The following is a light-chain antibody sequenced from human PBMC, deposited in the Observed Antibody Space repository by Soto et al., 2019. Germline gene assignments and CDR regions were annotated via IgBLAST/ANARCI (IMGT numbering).Light chain of an antibody. V-gene: IGKV3-20*01. CDR2: DAS. CDR3: QRYGGSPTT. J-gene: IGKJ1*01. Sequence: EIVLTQSPATLSLSPGERATLSCRASQSVRNNYLAWYQQKPGQAPRLLIYDASSRATGIPDRFSGGGSGTDFTLTISTLEPEDFAVYYCQRYGGSPTTFGQGTKVDIK. CDR1: QSVRNNY.